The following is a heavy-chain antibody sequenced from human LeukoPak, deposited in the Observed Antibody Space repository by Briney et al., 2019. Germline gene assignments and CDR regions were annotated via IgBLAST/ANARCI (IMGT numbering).Heavy chain of an antibody. V-gene: IGHV3-74*01. CDR2: INSDGSST. CDR1: GFTFSSYW. J-gene: IGHJ6*03. Sequence: GGSLRLSCAASGFTFSSYWVHWVRQAPGKGLVWVSRINSDGSSTSYADSVKGRFTISRDNAKNTLYLQMNSLRAEDTAVYYCARDTAVAGTRYYYYYMDVWGKGTTVTVSS. CDR3: ARDTAVAGTRYYYYYMDV. D-gene: IGHD6-19*01.